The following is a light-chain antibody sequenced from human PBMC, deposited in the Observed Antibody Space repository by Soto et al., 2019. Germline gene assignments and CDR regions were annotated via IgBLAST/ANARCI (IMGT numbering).Light chain of an antibody. CDR2: EDS. CDR1: SSDVGSYNL. J-gene: IGLJ3*02. CDR3: CSYARSNTYTFWV. V-gene: IGLV2-23*01. Sequence: QSALTQPASVSGSPGQSITISCTGTSSDVGSYNLVSWYQQHPGKAPKLMIYEDSERPSGVSNRFSGSKSGNTASLTISGLQAEDEADYYCCSYARSNTYTFWVFGGGTKLTVL.